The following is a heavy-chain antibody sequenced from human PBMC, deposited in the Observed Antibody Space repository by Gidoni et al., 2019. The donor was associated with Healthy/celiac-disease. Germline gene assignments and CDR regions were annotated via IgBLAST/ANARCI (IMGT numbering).Heavy chain of an antibody. D-gene: IGHD4-17*01. CDR2: ISRSSSYI. J-gene: IGHJ4*02. V-gene: IGHV3-21*01. Sequence: EVQLVESGGGLVKPGGSLRLSCAASGFTFSSYSMNGVRQAPGKGLEWVSSISRSSSYIYYADSVKGRFTISRDNAKNSLYLQMNSLRAEDTAVYYCARDLADYGDSSGSFDYWGQGTLVTVSS. CDR3: ARDLADYGDSSGSFDY. CDR1: GFTFSSYS.